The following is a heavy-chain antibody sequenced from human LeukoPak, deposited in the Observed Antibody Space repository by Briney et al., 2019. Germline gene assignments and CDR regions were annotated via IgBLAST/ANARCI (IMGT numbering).Heavy chain of an antibody. V-gene: IGHV4-39*01. D-gene: IGHD5-12*01. CDR2: IYNSANT. J-gene: IGHJ3*02. Sequence: SSETLSFTCTVSGDSISSSSYCWDWIRQPPGKGLEWIGNIYNSANTHYNPSLKTRITMSVDTSKNQFSLKLNSVTAADTGIYYCARHSRSAYTGYENAFDIWGQGTMVTVSS. CDR1: GDSISSSSYC. CDR3: ARHSRSAYTGYENAFDI.